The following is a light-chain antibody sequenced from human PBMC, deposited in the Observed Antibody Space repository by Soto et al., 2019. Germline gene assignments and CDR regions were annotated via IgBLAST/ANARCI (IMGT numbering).Light chain of an antibody. Sequence: QSVLTQPPSVSAAPGQKVTISCSGSSSNIGNNYVSWYQQLPGTAPKLLIYENNKRPSGIPDRLSGSKSGTSATLGITGLQTGDEADYYCGTWDSSLSALYVFGTGTKVTVL. V-gene: IGLV1-51*02. CDR2: ENN. J-gene: IGLJ1*01. CDR1: SSNIGNNY. CDR3: GTWDSSLSALYV.